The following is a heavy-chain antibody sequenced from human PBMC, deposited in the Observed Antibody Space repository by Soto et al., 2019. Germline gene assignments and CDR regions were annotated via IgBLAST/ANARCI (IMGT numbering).Heavy chain of an antibody. D-gene: IGHD1-7*01. CDR1: VGSIISSNC. CDR3: ASRTHGITGTTDY. V-gene: IGHV4-4*02. J-gene: IGHJ4*02. Sequence: SQTLSRTCALSVGSIISSNCCSWVRHSPGKSLEWIGEIYPSGNTTYNPSLKSRVTISIDKSKNQFSLKLTSVTAADTALYFCASRTHGITGTTDYWRQGILVTFSS. CDR2: IYPSGNT.